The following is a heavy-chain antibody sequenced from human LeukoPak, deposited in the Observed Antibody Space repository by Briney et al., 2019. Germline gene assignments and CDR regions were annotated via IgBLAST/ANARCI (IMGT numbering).Heavy chain of an antibody. D-gene: IGHD4-11*01. V-gene: IGHV3-21*01. CDR1: GFTFSSYS. CDR3: ARDRNTVTTFDY. CDR2: ISSSSSYI. J-gene: IGHJ4*02. Sequence: GGSLRLSCAASGFTFSSYSMNWVRQAPGKGLEWVSSISSSSSYIYYADSVKGRFTSSRDNAKNSLYLQMNSLRAEDTAVYYCARDRNTVTTFDYWGQGTLVTVSS.